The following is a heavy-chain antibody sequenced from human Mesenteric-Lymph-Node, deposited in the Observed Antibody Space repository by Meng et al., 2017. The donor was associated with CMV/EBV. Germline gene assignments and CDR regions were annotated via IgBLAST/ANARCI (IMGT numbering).Heavy chain of an antibody. CDR1: TFASYY. D-gene: IGHD2-2*01. Sequence: TFASYYVHWVRQAPGQGLEWMGWINPNSGGTNYAQKFQGRVTMTRDTSISTAYMELSRLRSDDTAVYYCARADCSSTSCQIGDWFDPWGQGTLVTVSS. J-gene: IGHJ5*02. V-gene: IGHV1-2*02. CDR3: ARADCSSTSCQIGDWFDP. CDR2: INPNSGGT.